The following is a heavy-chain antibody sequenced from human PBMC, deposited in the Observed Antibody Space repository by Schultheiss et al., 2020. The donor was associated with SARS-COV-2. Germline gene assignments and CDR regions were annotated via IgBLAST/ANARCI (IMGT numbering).Heavy chain of an antibody. CDR2: IWYDGSNQ. CDR1: GFTFSRHG. Sequence: GESLKISCAASGFTFSRHGMHWVRQAPGKGLEWVAVIWYDGSNQYYADSVKGRFTISRDNSKNTLYLQMNSLRAEDSGIYYCATRVLWDLYGTPDYWGQGTLVTVSS. D-gene: IGHD1/OR15-1a*01. J-gene: IGHJ4*02. CDR3: ATRVLWDLYGTPDY. V-gene: IGHV3-33*01.